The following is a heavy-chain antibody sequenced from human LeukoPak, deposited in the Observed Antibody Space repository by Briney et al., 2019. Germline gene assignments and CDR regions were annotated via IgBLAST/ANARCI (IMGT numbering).Heavy chain of an antibody. CDR2: FDPEDGET. CDR3: ATFKGGPDSSGYYWDY. D-gene: IGHD3-22*01. J-gene: IGHJ4*02. CDR1: GYTFTGYY. V-gene: IGHV1-24*01. Sequence: GASVKVSCKASGYTFTGYYMHWVRQAPGKGLEWMGGFDPEDGETIYAQKFQGRVTMTEDTSTDTAYMELSSLRSEDTAVYYCATFKGGPDSSGYYWDYWGQGTLVTVSS.